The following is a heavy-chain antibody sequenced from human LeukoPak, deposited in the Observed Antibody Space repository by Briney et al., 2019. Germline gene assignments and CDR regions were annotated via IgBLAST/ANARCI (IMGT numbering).Heavy chain of an antibody. CDR2: INPNSGGT. CDR3: ARDNSVRDEAWWLNP. J-gene: IGHJ5*02. CDR1: GYTFTGYY. V-gene: IGHV1-2*02. Sequence: GASVKVSCKASGYTFTGYYMHWVRQAPGQGLEWMGWINPNSGGTNYAQKFQGRVTLTRDMSTSTDYLELSSLRSEDTAVYYCARDNSVRDEAWWLNPWGQGTLVTVSS. D-gene: IGHD5-24*01.